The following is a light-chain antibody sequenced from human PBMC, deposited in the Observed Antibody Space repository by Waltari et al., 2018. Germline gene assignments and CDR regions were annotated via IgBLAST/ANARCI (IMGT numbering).Light chain of an antibody. CDR3: SSYAGSNNLV. J-gene: IGLJ2*01. V-gene: IGLV2-8*01. Sequence: QSALTQPPSASGSPGQSVTIPCTGTSSDAGAYDYFSWYQQHPGKAPKLMIYEVTKRPSGVPDRFSGSKSGNTASLTVSGLQAEDEADYYCSSYAGSNNLVFGGGTKLTVL. CDR1: SSDAGAYDY. CDR2: EVT.